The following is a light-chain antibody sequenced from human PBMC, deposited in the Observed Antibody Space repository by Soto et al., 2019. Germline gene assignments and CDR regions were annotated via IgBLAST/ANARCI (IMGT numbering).Light chain of an antibody. CDR3: HHYDSSPRT. V-gene: IGKV3-20*01. Sequence: EIVLTQSPGTLSLSTGERATLSCRASQSVRSYLAWYQQKPGQAPRLLIYDASSRATDIPDSFSGSGSGTDFTLTISRLEPEDFAVYYFHHYDSSPRTFGGGTNVDI. CDR2: DAS. CDR1: QSVRSY. J-gene: IGKJ4*01.